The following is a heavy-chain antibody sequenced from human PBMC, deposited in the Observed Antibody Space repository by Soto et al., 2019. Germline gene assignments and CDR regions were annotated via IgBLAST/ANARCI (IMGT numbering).Heavy chain of an antibody. CDR1: GVSFKSGSYS. J-gene: IGHJ4*02. CDR2: VYHTGRT. CDR3: SRDFYYFDA. D-gene: IGHD3-3*01. Sequence: SETLSLTCTASGVSFKSGSYSWSWLRQPPGKGLEWIGNVYHTGRTSYNPSIKRRVSISMDTYKNQFSLNLDSVTNDDTAEYFCSRDFYYFDAWGQGTLVTVSS. V-gene: IGHV4-61*01.